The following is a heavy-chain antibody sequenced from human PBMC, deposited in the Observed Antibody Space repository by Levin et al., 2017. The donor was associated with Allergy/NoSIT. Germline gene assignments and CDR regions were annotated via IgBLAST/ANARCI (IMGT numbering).Heavy chain of an antibody. CDR1: RFPFSDYA. CDR2: IDKNGDRT. J-gene: IGHJ2*01. D-gene: IGHD4-17*01. CDR3: VRVPVTTGLWFFDL. V-gene: IGHV3-64D*08. Sequence: RAGGSLRLSCSASRFPFSDYAMHWVRQAPGKGLECVAHIDKNGDRTDYGNSVKGRFTISRDNPKNLLYLQMTALRPEDTAIYYCVRVPVTTGLWFFDLWGRGTLVSVAS.